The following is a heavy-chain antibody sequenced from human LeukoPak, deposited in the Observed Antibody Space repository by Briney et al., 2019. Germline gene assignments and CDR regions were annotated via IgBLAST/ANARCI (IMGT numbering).Heavy chain of an antibody. CDR1: GFTFSSYD. V-gene: IGHV3-48*04. J-gene: IGHJ4*02. CDR3: ARESSGDYLDF. CDR2: IRSSSSAI. D-gene: IGHD1-26*01. Sequence: PGGSLRLSCAASGFTFSSYDMAWVRQAPGKGLEWVSYIRSSSSAIYYADSVKGRFTISRDNARNSLYLQMSSLRAEDTAVYYCARESSGDYLDFWGQGTLVTVSS.